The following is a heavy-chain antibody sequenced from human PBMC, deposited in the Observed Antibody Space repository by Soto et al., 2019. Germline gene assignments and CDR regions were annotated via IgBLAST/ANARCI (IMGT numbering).Heavy chain of an antibody. J-gene: IGHJ5*02. CDR2: IWYDGSNK. Sequence: QVQLVESGGGVVQPGRSLRLSCAASGFTFSSYGMYWVRQAPGKGLEWVAVIWYDGSNKYYADSVQGRFTISRDNSKNTVYRQMKSLRAEDTAVYYCARDRGFGGGHSLDGVFWFDPWGQGTLVTVSS. D-gene: IGHD3-10*01. CDR1: GFTFSSYG. V-gene: IGHV3-33*01. CDR3: ARDRGFGGGHSLDGVFWFDP.